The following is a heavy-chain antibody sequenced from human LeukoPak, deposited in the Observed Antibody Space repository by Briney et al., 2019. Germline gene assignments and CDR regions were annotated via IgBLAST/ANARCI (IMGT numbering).Heavy chain of an antibody. CDR1: GGTFSSYA. CDR3: ARGKGTNWFDP. Sequence: SVKLSCKASGGTFSSYAISWVRQAPGQGLEWMGRIIPILGIANYAQKFQGRVTITADKSTSTAYMELSSLRSEDTAVYYCARGKGTNWFDPWGQGTLVTVSS. CDR2: IIPILGIA. J-gene: IGHJ5*02. V-gene: IGHV1-69*04.